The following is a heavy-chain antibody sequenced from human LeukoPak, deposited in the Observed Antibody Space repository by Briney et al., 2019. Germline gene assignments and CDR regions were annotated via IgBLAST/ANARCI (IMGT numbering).Heavy chain of an antibody. CDR2: IYTSGST. V-gene: IGHV4-61*02. CDR1: GDSIYSGNYY. CDR3: ARAVGSGSFQTYYYYMDV. J-gene: IGHJ6*03. Sequence: SQTLSLTCTVSGDSIYSGNYYWSWIRQPAGKGLEWIGRIYTSGSTNYNPSLKSRVTMSVDTSKNQFSLKLSSVTAADTAVYYCARAVGSGSFQTYYYYMDVWGKGTTVTISS. D-gene: IGHD3-10*01.